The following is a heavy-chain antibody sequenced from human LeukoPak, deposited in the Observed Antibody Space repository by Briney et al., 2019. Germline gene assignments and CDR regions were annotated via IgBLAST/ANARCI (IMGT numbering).Heavy chain of an antibody. Sequence: SETLSLTCTASGGSISSYYWSWIRQPAGKGLEWIGRIYTSGSTNYNPSLKSRVTMSVDTSKNQFSLKLSSVTAADTAVYYCARDEKVVVVAASYYYYYGMDVWGQGTTVTVSS. CDR1: GGSISSYY. J-gene: IGHJ6*02. D-gene: IGHD2-15*01. V-gene: IGHV4-4*07. CDR3: ARDEKVVVVAASYYYYYGMDV. CDR2: IYTSGST.